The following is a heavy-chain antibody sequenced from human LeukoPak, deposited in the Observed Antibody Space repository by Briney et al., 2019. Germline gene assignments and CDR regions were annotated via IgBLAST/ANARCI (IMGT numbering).Heavy chain of an antibody. CDR3: ARPLRKAVHDAFDI. CDR2: IYPGDSDT. J-gene: IGHJ3*02. CDR1: GYSFTSYW. V-gene: IGHV5-51*01. Sequence: GESLRISCKGSGYSFTSYWIGWVRQMPGKGLEWMGIIYPGDSDTRYSPSFQGQVTISADKPISTAYLQWSSLKASDTAMYYCARPLRKAVHDAFDIWGQGTMVTVSS.